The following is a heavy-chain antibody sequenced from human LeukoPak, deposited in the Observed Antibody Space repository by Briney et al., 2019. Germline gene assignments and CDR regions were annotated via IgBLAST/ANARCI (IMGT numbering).Heavy chain of an antibody. V-gene: IGHV3-23*01. CDR1: GFTFSSYA. D-gene: IGHD3-22*01. J-gene: IGHJ4*02. CDR2: ISDSGGST. CDR3: AKKPSSGYYYIDY. Sequence: GGSLRLSCAASGFTFSSYAMSWVRQAPGKGLEWVSAISDSGGSTYYADFVKGRFTISRDNSKNTLYLQMNSLRAEDTAVYCCAKKPSSGYYYIDYWGQGTLVTVSS.